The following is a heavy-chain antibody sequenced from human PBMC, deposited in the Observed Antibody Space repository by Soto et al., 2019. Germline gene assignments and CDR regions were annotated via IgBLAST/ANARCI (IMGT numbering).Heavy chain of an antibody. D-gene: IGHD3-22*01. J-gene: IGHJ4*02. CDR2: IIPIFGTA. Sequence: SVTVSCKASGYSFTNYYVHWARQAPGQGLERMGGIIPIFGTANYAQKFQGRVTTTADKSTSTAYMELSSLRSEDTAVSYCARDPYDSSGYYYYRFDYWGQRTLATV. CDR3: ARDPYDSSGYYYYRFDY. CDR1: GYSFTNYY. V-gene: IGHV1-69*06.